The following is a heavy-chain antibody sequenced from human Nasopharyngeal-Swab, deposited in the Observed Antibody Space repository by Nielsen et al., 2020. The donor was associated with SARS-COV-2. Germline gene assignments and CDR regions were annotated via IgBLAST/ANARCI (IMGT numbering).Heavy chain of an antibody. CDR3: AKDAGGYSSS. D-gene: IGHD6-13*01. Sequence: GGSLRLSCAASGFTFSSYWMSWVRQAPGKGLEWVANIKQDGSEKYYVDSVKGRFTISRDNSKNTLYLQMNSLRAEDTAVYYCAKDAGGYSSSWGQGTLVTVSS. J-gene: IGHJ4*02. CDR2: IKQDGSEK. CDR1: GFTFSSYW. V-gene: IGHV3-7*01.